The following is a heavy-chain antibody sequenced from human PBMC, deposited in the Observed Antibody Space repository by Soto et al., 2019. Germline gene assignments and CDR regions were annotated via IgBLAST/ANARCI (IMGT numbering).Heavy chain of an antibody. D-gene: IGHD1-26*01. J-gene: IGHJ4*02. Sequence: EAQLVESGGGLVQPGGSLRLSCAASGFTFSDYAMSWVRQAPGKGLGWASGISDSGGNTNYADSVKGRFTISRDNSKNTLYLQVNSLRVDDTAVYYCAKDFGAKGLGATMHYWGQGTLVTVSS. CDR2: ISDSGGNT. V-gene: IGHV3-23*04. CDR3: AKDFGAKGLGATMHY. CDR1: GFTFSDYA.